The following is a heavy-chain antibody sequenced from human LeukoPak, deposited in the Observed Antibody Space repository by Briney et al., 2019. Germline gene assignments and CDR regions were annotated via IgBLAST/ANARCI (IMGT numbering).Heavy chain of an antibody. D-gene: IGHD2-2*01. CDR1: GFTFHFYS. Sequence: GGSLRLSCAASGFTFHFYSMTWVRQAPGKGLEWVSYISSRSSTIYYTDSVRGRFTVSRENARNSLYLQVNSLRVEDTAVYYCARGGGYCASSSCPPIFDYWGQGSLVSVST. J-gene: IGHJ4*02. CDR3: ARGGGYCASSSCPPIFDY. V-gene: IGHV3-48*04. CDR2: ISSRSSTI.